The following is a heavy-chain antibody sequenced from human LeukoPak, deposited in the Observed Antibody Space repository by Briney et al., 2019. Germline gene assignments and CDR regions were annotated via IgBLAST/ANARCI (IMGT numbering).Heavy chain of an antibody. V-gene: IGHV1-8*01. D-gene: IGHD3-3*01. J-gene: IGHJ6*02. Sequence: GASVKVSCKASGYTFTSYDINWVRQATGQGLEWMGWMNPNSGNTGYAQKFQGRVTMTRNTSISTAYMEPSSLRSEDTAAYYCARIGLYYDFWSGYYSSYYYYGMDVWGQGTTVTVSS. CDR3: ARIGLYYDFWSGYYSSYYYYGMDV. CDR1: GYTFTSYD. CDR2: MNPNSGNT.